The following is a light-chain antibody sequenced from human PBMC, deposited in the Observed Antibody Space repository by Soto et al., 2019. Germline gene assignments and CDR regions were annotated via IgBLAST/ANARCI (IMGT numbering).Light chain of an antibody. CDR3: SSFTSTGTVI. Sequence: QSALTQRASVSGSPGQSITISCTGSSSDIGTYTYVSWYQQHPGIAPKLIIYEVINRPSGVSDRFSGSRSGNTASLTISGLQAEDEADYHCSSFTSTGTVIFGGGTKLTVL. V-gene: IGLV2-14*01. J-gene: IGLJ2*01. CDR2: EVI. CDR1: SSDIGTYTY.